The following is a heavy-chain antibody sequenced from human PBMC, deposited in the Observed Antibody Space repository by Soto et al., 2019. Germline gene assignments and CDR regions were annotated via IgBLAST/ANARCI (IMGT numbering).Heavy chain of an antibody. D-gene: IGHD3-16*02. CDR1: GYTFTSYY. Sequence: SVKVSCKASGYTFTSYYMNWVRQAPGQGLEKLGIINPSVGYTTYAQRFLGRVTMTSDTSTSTVHMELGSLTSEDTAVYYCASYHYVYVWGSYRHRGEDYYGMDVWGQGTTVTVSS. V-gene: IGHV1-46*01. CDR3: ASYHYVYVWGSYRHRGEDYYGMDV. J-gene: IGHJ6*02. CDR2: INPSVGYT.